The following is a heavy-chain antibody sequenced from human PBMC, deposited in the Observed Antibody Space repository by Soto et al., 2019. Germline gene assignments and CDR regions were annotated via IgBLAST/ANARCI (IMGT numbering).Heavy chain of an antibody. CDR2: ISGSGGST. CDR3: AKIAAAGDAFDI. Sequence: GGSLRLSCAASGFTFSSYAMSWVSKAPGKGLEWVSAISGSGGSTYYADSVKGRFTISRDNSKNTLYLQMNSLRAEDTAVYYCAKIAAAGDAFDIWGQGTMVTVSS. J-gene: IGHJ3*02. CDR1: GFTFSSYA. D-gene: IGHD6-13*01. V-gene: IGHV3-23*01.